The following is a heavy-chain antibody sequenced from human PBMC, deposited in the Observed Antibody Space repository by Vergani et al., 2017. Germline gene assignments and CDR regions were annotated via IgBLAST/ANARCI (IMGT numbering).Heavy chain of an antibody. J-gene: IGHJ3*02. CDR2: IFHTGLT. D-gene: IGHD3-10*01. CDR3: ARGGLPDAFDI. CDR1: GYSISRGYF. Sequence: QLQLQESGSGLVKPSQTLSLNCSVSGYSISRGYFWGWFRQPPGKGLEWIGNIFHTGLTYRNPSLRSRVAISVDTSRNQFSLKLRSVTAADTAAYFCARGGLPDAFDIWGQGTLVTVSS. V-gene: IGHV4-38-2*02.